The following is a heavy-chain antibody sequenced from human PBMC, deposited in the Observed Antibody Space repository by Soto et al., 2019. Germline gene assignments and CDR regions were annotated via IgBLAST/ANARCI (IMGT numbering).Heavy chain of an antibody. V-gene: IGHV3-9*01. CDR2: ISWNSGSI. D-gene: IGHD5-18*01. CDR3: AKGYSYGYYYYGMDV. J-gene: IGHJ6*02. CDR1: GFTFDDYA. Sequence: EVQLVESGGGLVQPGRSLRLSCAASGFTFDDYAMHWVRQAPGKGLEWVSGISWNSGSIGYADSVKGRFTISRDNAXXSLYLQMNSLRAEDTALYYCAKGYSYGYYYYGMDVWGQGTTVTVSS.